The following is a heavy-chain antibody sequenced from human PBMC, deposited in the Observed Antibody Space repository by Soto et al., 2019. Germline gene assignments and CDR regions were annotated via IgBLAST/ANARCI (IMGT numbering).Heavy chain of an antibody. J-gene: IGHJ6*02. Sequence: QVQLVESGGGVVQPGRSLRLSCAASGFTFSSYGMHWVRQAPGKGLEWVAVISYDGSNKYYADSVKGRFTISRDNSKNTLYLQMNGLRAEDAAVYYCAKDWYGDGYYYGMDVWGQGTTVTVSS. CDR1: GFTFSSYG. V-gene: IGHV3-30*18. CDR2: ISYDGSNK. D-gene: IGHD4-17*01. CDR3: AKDWYGDGYYYGMDV.